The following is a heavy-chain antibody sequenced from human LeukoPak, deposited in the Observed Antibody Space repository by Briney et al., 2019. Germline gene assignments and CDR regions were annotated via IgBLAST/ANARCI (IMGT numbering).Heavy chain of an antibody. V-gene: IGHV4-39*01. D-gene: IGHD4-23*01. J-gene: IGHJ3*02. CDR3: ARLDYGGNSRDAFDI. CDR2: IYYSGST. Sequence: SETLSLTCTVSGGSISSSSYYWGWSRQPPGKGLEWIGSIYYSGSTYYNPSLKSRVTISVDTSKNQFSLKLSSATAADTAVYYCARLDYGGNSRDAFDIWGQGTMVTVSS. CDR1: GGSISSSSYY.